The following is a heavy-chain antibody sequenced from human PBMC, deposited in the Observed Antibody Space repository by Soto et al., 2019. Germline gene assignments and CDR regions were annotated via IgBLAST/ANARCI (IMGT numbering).Heavy chain of an antibody. J-gene: IGHJ3*02. CDR2: ISGSGGST. D-gene: IGHD3-3*01. V-gene: IGHV3-23*01. CDR3: AKVGDFWSAYFWPKDDFDI. Sequence: PGGSLRLSCAASGFTFSSYAMSWVRQAPGKGLEWVSAISGSGGSTYYADSVKGRFTISRDNSKNTLYLQMNSLRAEDTAVYYCAKVGDFWSAYFWPKDDFDIWGQGTMVTVSS. CDR1: GFTFSSYA.